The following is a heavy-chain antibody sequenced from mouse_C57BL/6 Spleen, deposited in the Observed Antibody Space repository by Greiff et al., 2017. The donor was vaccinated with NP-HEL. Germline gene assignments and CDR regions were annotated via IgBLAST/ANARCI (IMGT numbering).Heavy chain of an antibody. CDR1: GYTFTSYW. CDR2: IYPSDSET. Sequence: QVQLQQPGAELVRPGSSVQLSCKASGYTFTSYWMDWVKQRPGQGLEWIGNIYPSDSETHYNQKFKDKATLTVDNASSTAYMQLSSLPSDDSAFYYCASLYSNYLGYWGQGTSVTVSS. CDR3: ASLYSNYLGY. J-gene: IGHJ4*01. V-gene: IGHV1-61*01. D-gene: IGHD2-5*01.